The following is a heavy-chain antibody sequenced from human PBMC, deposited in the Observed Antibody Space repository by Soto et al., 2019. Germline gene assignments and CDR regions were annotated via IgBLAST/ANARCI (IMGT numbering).Heavy chain of an antibody. CDR3: VQSRCGGDCLEIYSSHAYNGLDV. D-gene: IGHD2-21*02. V-gene: IGHV2-5*02. CDR1: GFSLRTTGVG. CDR2: LFWDDVK. J-gene: IGHJ6*02. Sequence: QVTLKESGPTLVKPTQTLTLTCTVSGFSLRTTGVGVCWVRQPPGKALEWLALLFWDDVKRYSPSLRSRLTIAKDISEKQVVLTMTNMDTVDTATYYCVQSRCGGDCLEIYSSHAYNGLDVWGQGTTVTVSS.